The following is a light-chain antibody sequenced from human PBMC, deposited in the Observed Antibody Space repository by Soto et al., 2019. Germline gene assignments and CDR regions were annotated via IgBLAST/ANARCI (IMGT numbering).Light chain of an antibody. J-gene: IGKJ1*01. Sequence: EIVLPQSPGPLSLPPGESATLSCRASQPVPSTFLAWYQQNPGQAPRLLIYGASRRATGIPERFSGSGSGTDFTLTITRLEPEDFAVYYCHQYDSSRTFGQGTKVEMK. CDR3: HQYDSSRT. CDR1: QPVPSTF. CDR2: GAS. V-gene: IGKV3-20*01.